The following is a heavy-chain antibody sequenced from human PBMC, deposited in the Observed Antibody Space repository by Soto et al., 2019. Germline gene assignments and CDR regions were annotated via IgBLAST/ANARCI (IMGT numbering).Heavy chain of an antibody. D-gene: IGHD3-10*01. CDR3: ARMASSGSLNWFDP. V-gene: IGHV1-8*01. CDR1: GYTFTNYE. J-gene: IGHJ5*02. Sequence: ASVKVSCKASGYTFTNYEINWVRQATGQGLEWMGWMNPGSGNTGYAHKFQGRVTMTRNISISTSYMELSRLGSDVTAIYYCARMASSGSLNWFDPWGQGTLVTVSS. CDR2: MNPGSGNT.